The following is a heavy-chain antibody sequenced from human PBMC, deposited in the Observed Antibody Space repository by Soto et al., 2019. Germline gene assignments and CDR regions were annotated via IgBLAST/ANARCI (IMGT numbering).Heavy chain of an antibody. J-gene: IGHJ6*02. Sequence: TLSLTCTVSGGSISSGDYYWSWIRQPPGKGLEWIGYIYYSGSTYYNPSLKSRVTISVDTSKNQFSLKLSSVTAADTAVYYCARDVDYYYGMDVWGQGTTVTDSS. CDR2: IYYSGST. D-gene: IGHD2-21*01. V-gene: IGHV4-30-4*01. CDR1: GGSISSGDYY. CDR3: ARDVDYYYGMDV.